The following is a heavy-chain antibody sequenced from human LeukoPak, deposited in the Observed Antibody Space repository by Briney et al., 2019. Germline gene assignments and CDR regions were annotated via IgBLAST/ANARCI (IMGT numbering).Heavy chain of an antibody. Sequence: ASVKVSCKASGYTFTSYYMHWVRQAPGQGLEWMGIINPSGGSTSYAQKFQGRVTMTRDMSTSTVYMELSSLRSEDTAVYYCARGNWGLGGAFDIWGQGQWSPSLQ. D-gene: IGHD7-27*01. CDR2: INPSGGST. CDR3: ARGNWGLGGAFDI. V-gene: IGHV1-46*01. J-gene: IGHJ3*02. CDR1: GYTFTSYY.